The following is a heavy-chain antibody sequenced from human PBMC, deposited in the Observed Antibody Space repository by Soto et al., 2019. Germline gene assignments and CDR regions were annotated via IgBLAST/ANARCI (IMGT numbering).Heavy chain of an antibody. CDR3: GRDIFRGGFGKSNWLDP. CDR2: ISAYNGNT. D-gene: IGHD3-10*01. Sequence: QVQLVQSGAEVKKPGASVKVSCKASGYTFTSYGISWVRQAPGQGLEWMGWISAYNGNTNYAQKFQGRVTMTTDTSHSPAHMELRNLRSDDKAVYYCGRDIFRGGFGKSNWLDPWGQGTLVTVSS. V-gene: IGHV1-18*01. CDR1: GYTFTSYG. J-gene: IGHJ5*02.